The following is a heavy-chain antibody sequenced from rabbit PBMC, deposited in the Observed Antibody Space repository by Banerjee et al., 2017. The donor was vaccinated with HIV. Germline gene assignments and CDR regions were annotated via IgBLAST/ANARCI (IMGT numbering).Heavy chain of an antibody. CDR3: ARFYRYDDYGDL. V-gene: IGHV1S40*01. J-gene: IGHJ3*01. D-gene: IGHD2-1*01. CDR2: IGTGNTGST. Sequence: QSLEESGGDLVKPGASLTLTCTASGFSFSSRYYMCWVRQAPGKGLEWIACIGTGNTGSTYYASWAKGRFTISKTSSTTVTLQMTSLTAADTATYFCARFYRYDDYGDLWGQGTLVTVS. CDR1: GFSFSSRYY.